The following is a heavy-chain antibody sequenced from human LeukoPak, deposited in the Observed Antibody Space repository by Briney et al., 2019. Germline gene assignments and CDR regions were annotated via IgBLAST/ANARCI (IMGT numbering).Heavy chain of an antibody. D-gene: IGHD1-26*01. V-gene: IGHV1-69*05. CDR3: ARDQGLRNWED. Sequence: SVKVSCKASGGTFSMHGISWVRQAPGQGLEWMGRIIPIFGTANYAQKFQGRVTITTDESTSTAYMELSSLRSEDTAVYYCARDQGLRNWEDWGQGTLVTVSS. CDR1: GGTFSMHG. CDR2: IIPIFGTA. J-gene: IGHJ4*02.